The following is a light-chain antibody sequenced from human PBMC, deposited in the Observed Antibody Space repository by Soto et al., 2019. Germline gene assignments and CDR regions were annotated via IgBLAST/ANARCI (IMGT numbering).Light chain of an antibody. CDR3: SSYTTTYTQV. CDR1: SSDVGYFNY. V-gene: IGLV2-14*01. J-gene: IGLJ3*02. CDR2: EVS. Sequence: QSALTQPASVSGSPGQSIPISCTGTSSDVGYFNYVSWYQHHPDKAPKLIIYEVSNRPSGVSNRFSGSKSGNTASLTISGLQAEDEADYYCSSYTTTYTQVFGGGTKLTVL.